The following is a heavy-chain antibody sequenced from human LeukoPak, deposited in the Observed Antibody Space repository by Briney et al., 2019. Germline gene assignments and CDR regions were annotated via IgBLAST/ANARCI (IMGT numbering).Heavy chain of an antibody. V-gene: IGHV3-49*03. CDR1: GFTFGDYA. CDR2: IRSKAYGGTT. D-gene: IGHD3-16*01. J-gene: IGHJ6*03. CDR3: TQIGAKDYYYYMDV. Sequence: GRSLRLSCTASGFTFGDYAMSWFRQAPGKGLEWVGFIRSKAYGGTTEYAASVKGRFTISRDDSKSIAYLQMNSLKTEDTAVYYCTQIGAKDYYYYMDVWGKGTTVTVSS.